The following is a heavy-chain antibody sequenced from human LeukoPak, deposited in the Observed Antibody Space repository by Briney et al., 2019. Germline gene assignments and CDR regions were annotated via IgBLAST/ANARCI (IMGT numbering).Heavy chain of an antibody. D-gene: IGHD6-19*01. CDR1: GFTFSSYA. CDR2: ISYDGSNK. J-gene: IGHJ4*02. V-gene: IGHV3-30-3*01. CDR3: ASLGYSSGWYFDY. Sequence: GRSLRLSCAASGFTFSSYAMHWVRQAPGKGLEWVAVISYDGSNKYYADSVKGRFTISRDNSKNTLYLQMNSLRAEDTAVNYCASLGYSSGWYFDYWGQGTLVTVSS.